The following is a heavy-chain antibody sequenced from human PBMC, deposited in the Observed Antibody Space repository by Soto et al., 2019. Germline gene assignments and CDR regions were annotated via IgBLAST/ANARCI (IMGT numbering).Heavy chain of an antibody. Sequence: QVQLVESGGGVVQPGRSLRLSCAASGFTFSSYAMHWVRQAPGKGLEWVAVISYDGSNKYYADSVKGGFTISRDNSKNLLKLQVHSLGAEGAAVHYCASDHVDGSGHFDYWGQGTLVTVCS. D-gene: IGHD6-25*01. CDR2: ISYDGSNK. V-gene: IGHV3-30-3*01. J-gene: IGHJ4*02. CDR3: ASDHVDGSGHFDY. CDR1: GFTFSSYA.